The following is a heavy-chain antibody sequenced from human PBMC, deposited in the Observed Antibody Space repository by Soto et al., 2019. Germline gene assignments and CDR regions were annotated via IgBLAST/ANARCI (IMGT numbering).Heavy chain of an antibody. D-gene: IGHD4-4*01. CDR3: ARDLNSNYVSSHYYYGMDV. V-gene: IGHV3-30-3*01. CDR1: GFTFSSYA. J-gene: IGHJ6*02. CDR2: ISYDGSNK. Sequence: PGGSLRLSCATSGFTFSSYAMHWVRQAPGKGLEWVAVISYDGSNKYYVDSVKGRFTISRDNAKNTLYLQMNSLRAEDTAVYYCARDLNSNYVSSHYYYGMDVWGQGTTVTVSS.